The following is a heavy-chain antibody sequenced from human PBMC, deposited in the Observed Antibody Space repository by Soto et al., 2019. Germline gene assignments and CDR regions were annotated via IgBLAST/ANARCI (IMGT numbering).Heavy chain of an antibody. J-gene: IGHJ4*02. CDR2: ISNSFSDGNT. V-gene: IGHV3-23*01. CDR1: GFTFSTYA. CDR3: AKVFSPELGNYFDH. D-gene: IGHD1-7*01. Sequence: EVQLLESGGGLVQPGGSLRLSCAASGFTFSTYAMNWVRQAPGKGLEWVSAISNSFSDGNTHYADSVKGPFTISRDNDKNTVFLEMDGLRAEDTAVYYCAKVFSPELGNYFDHWGQGTLVTVSS.